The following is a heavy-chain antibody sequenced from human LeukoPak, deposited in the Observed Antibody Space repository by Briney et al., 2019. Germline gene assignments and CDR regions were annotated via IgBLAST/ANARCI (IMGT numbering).Heavy chain of an antibody. CDR2: FDPEDGET. Sequence: ASVKVSCKVSGYTLTELSMHWVRQAPGKGLEWMGGFDPEDGETIYAQKFQGRVTMTEDTSTDTAYMELSSLRSEDTAVYYCATESQVAGGFDPWGQGTLVTVSS. J-gene: IGHJ5*02. V-gene: IGHV1-24*01. CDR1: GYTLTELS. D-gene: IGHD6-19*01. CDR3: ATESQVAGGFDP.